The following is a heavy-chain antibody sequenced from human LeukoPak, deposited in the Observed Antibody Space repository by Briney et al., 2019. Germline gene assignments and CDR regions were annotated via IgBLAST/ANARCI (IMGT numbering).Heavy chain of an antibody. V-gene: IGHV3-7*04. J-gene: IGHJ4*02. CDR3: ARGEGHNRPIDY. Sequence: GGSLRLSCAASGFTFSDYAMNWVRQAPGKGLEWVANIKQDGSEKYYVDSVKGRFTISRDNAKNSLYLQMNGLRAEDTAVYYCARGEGHNRPIDYWGQGTLVTVSS. CDR2: IKQDGSEK. D-gene: IGHD5-24*01. CDR1: GFTFSDYA.